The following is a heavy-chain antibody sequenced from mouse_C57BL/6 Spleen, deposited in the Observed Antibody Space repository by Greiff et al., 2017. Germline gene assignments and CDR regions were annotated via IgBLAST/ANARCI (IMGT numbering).Heavy chain of an antibody. CDR3: ARPSVVATRAMDY. CDR2: IDPSDSYT. V-gene: IGHV1-69*01. CDR1: GYTFTSYW. D-gene: IGHD1-1*01. J-gene: IGHJ4*01. Sequence: QVQLQQPGAELVMPGASVKLSCKASGYTFTSYWMHWVKQRPGQGLEWIGEIDPSDSYTNYNQKFKGKSTLAVDKSSSTAYMQLSSLTSEDSAVXYCARPSVVATRAMDYWGQGTSVTVSS.